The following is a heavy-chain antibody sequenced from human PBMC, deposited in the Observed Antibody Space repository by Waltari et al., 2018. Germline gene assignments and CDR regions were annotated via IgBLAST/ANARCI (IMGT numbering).Heavy chain of an antibody. Sequence: EVQLVESGGGLVQPGGSLRLSCAASGFTFSTYEMNWVRQAPGKGLEWVSYIRGSGRSIYYADSVKGRFTIYRDNAKNSLYLKMNSLRAEDTAVYYCARDFHTAMVRNYFDYWGQGNLVTVSS. J-gene: IGHJ4*02. CDR3: ARDFHTAMVRNYFDY. CDR1: GFTFSTYE. CDR2: IRGSGRSI. D-gene: IGHD5-18*01. V-gene: IGHV3-48*03.